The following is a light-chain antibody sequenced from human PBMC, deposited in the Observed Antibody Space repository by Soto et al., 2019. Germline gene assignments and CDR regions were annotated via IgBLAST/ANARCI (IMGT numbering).Light chain of an antibody. V-gene: IGKV3-20*01. CDR1: QSVRSSR. CDR2: GAS. CDR3: QQYGDSPLT. J-gene: IGKJ4*01. Sequence: EKVMTQSPATLSVSPGERATLYCRASQSVRSSRLAWYRQKPGQAPRLLIYGASSRATGIPDRFSGSGSGTDFTLTISRLEPEDFAVYHCQQYGDSPLTFGGGTKVDIK.